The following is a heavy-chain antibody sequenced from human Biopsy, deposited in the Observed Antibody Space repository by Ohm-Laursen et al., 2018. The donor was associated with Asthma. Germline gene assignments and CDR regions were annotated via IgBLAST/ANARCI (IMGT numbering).Heavy chain of an antibody. CDR2: INSVFGTT. CDR1: GGTFNTYV. V-gene: IGHV1-69*01. J-gene: IGHJ4*02. CDR3: ARKAGSCISRTCYSLDF. D-gene: IGHD2-2*01. Sequence: SPVKVSCKSLGGTFNTYVIGWVRQAPGQGLEWMGEINSVFGTTTYPQKFQDRVTITADDSTSTVYMELSSLRSEDTAVYYCARKAGSCISRTCYSLDFWGQGTLVTVSS.